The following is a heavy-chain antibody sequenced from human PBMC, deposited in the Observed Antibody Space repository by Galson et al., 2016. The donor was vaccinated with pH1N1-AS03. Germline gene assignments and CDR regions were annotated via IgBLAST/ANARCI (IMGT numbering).Heavy chain of an antibody. CDR2: VSWDETR. V-gene: IGHV2-5*02. CDR1: GVSVTSSGVG. D-gene: IGHD2/OR15-2a*01. Sequence: PALVKPTQTLTLTRSVSGVSVTSSGVGVGWFRQPPGKALEWLALVSWDETRRYSPSLKNRLTITKDSSKNQVVLTVTSVDPMDIATYFCALPNSGGNAFEIWGPGTMVTVSS. CDR3: ALPNSGGNAFEI. J-gene: IGHJ3*02.